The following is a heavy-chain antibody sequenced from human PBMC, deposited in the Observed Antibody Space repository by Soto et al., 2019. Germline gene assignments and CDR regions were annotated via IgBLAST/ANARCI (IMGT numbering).Heavy chain of an antibody. CDR2: FDPEDGET. V-gene: IGHV1-24*01. CDR1: GYTLTELS. Sequence: ASVQVSCKVSGYTLTELSMHWVRQAPGKGLEWMGGFDPEDGETIYAQKFQGRVTMTEDTSTDTAYMELSSLRSEDTAVYYCATGGYSSSSGGMDVWGQGTTVTVS. D-gene: IGHD6-6*01. J-gene: IGHJ6*02. CDR3: ATGGYSSSSGGMDV.